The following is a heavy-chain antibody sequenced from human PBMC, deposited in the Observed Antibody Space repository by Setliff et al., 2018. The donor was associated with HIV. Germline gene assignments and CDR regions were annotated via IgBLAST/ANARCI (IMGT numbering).Heavy chain of an antibody. CDR1: GVSISDYY. J-gene: IGHJ1*01. Sequence: ETLSLTCSVSGVSISDYYWNWIRQPPGKGLEWIGYMDNRGNTNYSPSLKSRITISVDTSKNHFSLKLNSVTAADTAVYYCARSTPSIGYISEHWGQGALVTVSS. CDR3: ARSTPSIGYISEH. V-gene: IGHV4-59*01. D-gene: IGHD5-12*01. CDR2: MDNRGNT.